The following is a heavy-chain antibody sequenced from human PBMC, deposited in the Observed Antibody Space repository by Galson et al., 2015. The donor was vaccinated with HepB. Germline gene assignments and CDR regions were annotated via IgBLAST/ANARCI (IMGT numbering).Heavy chain of an antibody. Sequence: QSGAEVKKPGESLKISCKGSGYSFTSYWIGWVRQMPGKGLEWMGIIYPDDSDTRYSPSFQVQVTISADKSISTAYLQWSSLKASDTAMYYCARHPNSGSYLGIAFDIWGQGTMVTVSS. J-gene: IGHJ3*02. CDR1: GYSFTSYW. D-gene: IGHD1-26*01. CDR3: ARHPNSGSYLGIAFDI. CDR2: IYPDDSDT. V-gene: IGHV5-51*01.